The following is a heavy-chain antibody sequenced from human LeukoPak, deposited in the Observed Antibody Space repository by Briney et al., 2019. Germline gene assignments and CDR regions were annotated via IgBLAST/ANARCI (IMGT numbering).Heavy chain of an antibody. D-gene: IGHD6-13*01. CDR3: ARALSSSWYHLGY. J-gene: IGHJ4*02. CDR1: GFTFSSYE. V-gene: IGHV3-48*03. Sequence: GGSLRLSCAASGFTFSSYEMNWVRQAPGKGLEWVSYISSSGSTIYYADSVKGRFTISRDNAKNSLYLQMNSLRAEDTAVYYCARALSSSWYHLGYWGQGTLVTVSS. CDR2: ISSSGSTI.